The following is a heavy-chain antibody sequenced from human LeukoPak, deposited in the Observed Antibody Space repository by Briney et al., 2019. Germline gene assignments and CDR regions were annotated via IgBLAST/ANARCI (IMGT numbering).Heavy chain of an antibody. V-gene: IGHV3-21*04. Sequence: GGSLRLSCAASGFTFSSYSMNWVRQAPGKGLEWVSSISSSSSYIYYADSVKGRFTISRDNSKNTLYLQMNSLRAEDTALYYCARGIAARNYYYYYMDVWGKGTTVTVSS. CDR3: ARGIAARNYYYYYMDV. D-gene: IGHD6-6*01. J-gene: IGHJ6*03. CDR1: GFTFSSYS. CDR2: ISSSSSYI.